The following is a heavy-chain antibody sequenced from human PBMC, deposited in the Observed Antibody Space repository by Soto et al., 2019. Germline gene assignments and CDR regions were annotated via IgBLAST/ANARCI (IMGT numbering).Heavy chain of an antibody. CDR1: GDTFKNCV. CDR2: IIPLFGTT. Sequence: QVQGVQSGVEVRRPGSSVKVSCKASGDTFKNCVISWVRQAPGQGLEWMGGIIPLFGTTDFAQRFQGRLTITTDESTTTAYMELSRLRSEDTATYYCAAELSFGKGSVVWGKGTTVSVSS. D-gene: IGHD1-7*01. CDR3: AAELSFGKGSVV. J-gene: IGHJ6*04. V-gene: IGHV1-69*01.